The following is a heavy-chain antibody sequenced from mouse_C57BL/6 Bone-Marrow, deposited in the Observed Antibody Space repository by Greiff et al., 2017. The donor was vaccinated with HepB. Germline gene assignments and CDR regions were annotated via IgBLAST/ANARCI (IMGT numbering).Heavy chain of an antibody. D-gene: IGHD1-1*01. CDR3: ARPFYYYGSYYFDY. CDR2: IYPGSGST. Sequence: QVHVKQPGAELVKPGASVKMSCKASGYTFTSYWITWVKQRPGQGLEWIGDIYPGSGSTNYNEKFKSKATLTVDTSSSTAYMQLSSLTSEDSAVYYCARPFYYYGSYYFDYWGQGTTLTVSS. CDR1: GYTFTSYW. J-gene: IGHJ2*01. V-gene: IGHV1-55*01.